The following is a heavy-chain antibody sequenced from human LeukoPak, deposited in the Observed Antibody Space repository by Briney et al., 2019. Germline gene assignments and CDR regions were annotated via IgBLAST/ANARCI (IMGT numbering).Heavy chain of an antibody. CDR1: GFTFSNYA. D-gene: IGHD4-17*01. CDR3: ARDPNGDYIGAFEF. CDR2: TNSGGAP. V-gene: IGHV3-23*01. Sequence: AGGFLRLSCAASGFTFSNYAVMWVRQAPGQGLEWVSATNSGGAPRYADSVKGRFTISRDNSKNMLYLQMNSLRAEDTAQYFCARDPNGDYIGAFEFWGQGTGVTVSS. J-gene: IGHJ3*01.